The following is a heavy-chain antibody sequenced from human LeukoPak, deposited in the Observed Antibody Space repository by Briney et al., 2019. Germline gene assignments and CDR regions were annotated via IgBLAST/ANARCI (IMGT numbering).Heavy chain of an antibody. CDR3: VRGNLRLPRSTPDC. CDR2: ISGSGGNT. J-gene: IGHJ4*02. CDR1: GFTFSSYG. V-gene: IGHV3-23*01. Sequence: GGSLRLSCAASGFTFSSYGMSWVRQAPGKGLEWVSAISGSGGNTYYADSVKGRFTISRDNSRSTLYLQMSSLRAEDTAVYYCVRGNLRLPRSTPDCWGQGTLVTVSS. D-gene: IGHD2-21*02.